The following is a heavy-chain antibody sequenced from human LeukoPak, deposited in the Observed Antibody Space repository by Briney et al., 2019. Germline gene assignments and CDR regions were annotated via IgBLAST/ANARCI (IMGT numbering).Heavy chain of an antibody. CDR1: GYTFTGYY. CDR2: INPNSGGT. J-gene: IGHJ6*02. D-gene: IGHD1-20*01. Sequence: ASVKVSCKASGYTFTGYYMHWVRQAPGQGLEWMGWINPNSGGTNYAQKLQGRVTMTTDTSTSTAYMELRSLRSDDTAVYYCARGGISPRPYYYYYGMDVWGQGTTVTVSS. CDR3: ARGGISPRPYYYYYGMDV. V-gene: IGHV1-2*02.